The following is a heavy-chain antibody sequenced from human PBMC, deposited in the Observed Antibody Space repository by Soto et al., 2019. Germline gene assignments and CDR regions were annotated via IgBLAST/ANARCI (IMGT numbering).Heavy chain of an antibody. D-gene: IGHD7-27*01. CDR1: GFSLTTSGVG. V-gene: IGHV2-5*02. Sequence: SGPTLVNPTQTLALTCTFSGFSLTTSGVGVGWIRKTPGKALEWLAVIYWDDDKRYSPSLKSRLTITKDTSKNQVVLIMTYMDPVDTGTYFCAHRGYMYGNWDHGYFDYWGQGALVTVSS. J-gene: IGHJ4*02. CDR3: AHRGYMYGNWDHGYFDY. CDR2: IYWDDDK.